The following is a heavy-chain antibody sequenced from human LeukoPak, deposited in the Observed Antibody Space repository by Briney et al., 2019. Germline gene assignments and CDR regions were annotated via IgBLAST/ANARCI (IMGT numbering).Heavy chain of an antibody. D-gene: IGHD3-10*01. CDR1: Y. CDR2: IYHSGST. CDR3: ARVRLWFGELYAFDI. V-gene: IGHV4-30-4*08. Sequence: YWIGWVRQMPGKGLEWMGIIYHSGSTYYNPSLKSRVTISVDTSKNQFSLKLSSVTAADTAVYYCARVRLWFGELYAFDIWGQGTMVTVSS. J-gene: IGHJ3*02.